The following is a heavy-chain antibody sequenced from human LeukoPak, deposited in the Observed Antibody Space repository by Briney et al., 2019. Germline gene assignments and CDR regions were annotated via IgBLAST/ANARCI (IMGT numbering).Heavy chain of an antibody. Sequence: GKSLRLSCAASGFTFNTYGMHWVRQAPGKGLEWVAVIWSDGSHQTYADSVRGRFTISRDNSKSTLYLLMNSLRTEDTAVYYCATDRGGYPFDYWGQGTLVTVSS. CDR3: ATDRGGYPFDY. V-gene: IGHV3-33*01. CDR2: IWSDGSHQ. CDR1: GFTFNTYG. D-gene: IGHD1-26*01. J-gene: IGHJ4*02.